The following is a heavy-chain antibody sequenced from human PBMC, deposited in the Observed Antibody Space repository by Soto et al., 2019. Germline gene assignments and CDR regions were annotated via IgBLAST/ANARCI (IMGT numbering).Heavy chain of an antibody. Sequence: GESLKISCKGSGYSFTSYWIGWVRQMPGKGLEWMGIIYPGDSDTRYSPSFQGQVTISADKSISTAYLQWSSLKASDTAMYYCARQATTPNSYYYYYYGMDVWGQGTTVTVCS. CDR2: IYPGDSDT. CDR3: ARQATTPNSYYYYYYGMDV. V-gene: IGHV5-51*01. D-gene: IGHD1-7*01. J-gene: IGHJ6*02. CDR1: GYSFTSYW.